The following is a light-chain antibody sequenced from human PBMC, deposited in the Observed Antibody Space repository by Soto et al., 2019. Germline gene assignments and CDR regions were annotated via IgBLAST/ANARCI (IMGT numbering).Light chain of an antibody. V-gene: IGKV3-15*01. CDR2: GAS. Sequence: EIVMTQSPATLSVSPGERATLSCRASQRLSSNLAWYQQKPGQAPRLLIDGASTRATGLPARFSGSGSETEFTLTISSLQSEDFAVYYCQQYNDWPLTFGGGTKVDIK. CDR1: QRLSSN. CDR3: QQYNDWPLT. J-gene: IGKJ4*01.